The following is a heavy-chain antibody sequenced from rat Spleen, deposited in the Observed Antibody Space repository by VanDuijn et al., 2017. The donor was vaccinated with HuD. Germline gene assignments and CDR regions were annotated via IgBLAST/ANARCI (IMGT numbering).Heavy chain of an antibody. CDR1: GYTFTSYY. J-gene: IGHJ2*01. D-gene: IGHD1-11*01. CDR2: INPGSGGT. Sequence: QVQLQQSGAELVKPGSSVKMSCKASGYTFTSYYIYWIKQRPGQALEWIGAINPGSGGTGYNEKFKGKATLTVDRSSSTAFMQLSSLTPEDTAVYYCARSPTEGTLAAYYFDYWGQGVMVTVSS. V-gene: IGHV1-60*01. CDR3: ARSPTEGTLAAYYFDY.